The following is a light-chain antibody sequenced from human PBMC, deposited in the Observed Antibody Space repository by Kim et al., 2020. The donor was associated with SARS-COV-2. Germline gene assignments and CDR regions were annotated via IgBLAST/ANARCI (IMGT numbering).Light chain of an antibody. CDR1: QNINTW. Sequence: DIQMTQSPSTLSASVGDRVTITCRASQNINTWLAWYQQKPGKAPKLLIYHMSTLESGVPSRFSGSASGTEFTLTISSLQPDDFATYYCQQYNSYAFSFGGGTKVDIK. CDR2: HMS. J-gene: IGKJ4*01. CDR3: QQYNSYAFS. V-gene: IGKV1-5*03.